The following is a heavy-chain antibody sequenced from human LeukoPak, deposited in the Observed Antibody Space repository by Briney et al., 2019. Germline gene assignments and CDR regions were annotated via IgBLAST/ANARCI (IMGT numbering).Heavy chain of an antibody. Sequence: GGSLRLSCAAAGFTFDDYGMSWVRQTPGKGLEWVSGINWNGGRSGYADSVKGRFTISRDNAQKSLYLQMNSLRAEDTAFYYCARLGAGMHFFYLDLWGQGTLVTVSS. D-gene: IGHD3-3*02. CDR1: GFTFDDYG. V-gene: IGHV3-20*04. J-gene: IGHJ4*02. CDR2: INWNGGRS. CDR3: ARLGAGMHFFYLDL.